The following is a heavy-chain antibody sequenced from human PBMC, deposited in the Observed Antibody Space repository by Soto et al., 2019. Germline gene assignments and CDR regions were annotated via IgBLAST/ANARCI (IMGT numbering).Heavy chain of an antibody. CDR2: ISAYNGNT. D-gene: IGHD3-16*01. J-gene: IGHJ6*02. V-gene: IGHV1-18*04. CDR1: GYTFTSYG. Sequence: VASVKVSCKASGYTFTSYGISWVRQAPGQGLEWMGWISAYNGNTNYAQKLQGRVTMTTDTSTSTAYMELRSLRSDDTAVYYCARGLRQKKGYYGMDVWGQGTRVTVSS. CDR3: ARGLRQKKGYYGMDV.